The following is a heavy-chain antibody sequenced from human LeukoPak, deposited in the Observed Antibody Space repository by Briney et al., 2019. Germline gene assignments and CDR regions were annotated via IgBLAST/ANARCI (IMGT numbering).Heavy chain of an antibody. CDR1: GYTFTSYD. CDR2: MNPNSGNT. Sequence: ASVKVSCKASGYTFTSYDINWVRQATGQGLEWMGWMNPNSGNTGYAQKFQGRVTMTRNTSISTAYMELSSLRSVDTAVYYCVRHYGSGSYYIYYFDYWGQGTLVTVSS. D-gene: IGHD3-10*01. J-gene: IGHJ4*02. V-gene: IGHV1-8*01. CDR3: VRHYGSGSYYIYYFDY.